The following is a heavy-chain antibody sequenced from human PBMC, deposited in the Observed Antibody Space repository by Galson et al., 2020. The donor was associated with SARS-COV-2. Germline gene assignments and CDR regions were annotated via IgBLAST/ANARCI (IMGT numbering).Heavy chain of an antibody. CDR1: GGSISSSSYY. V-gene: IGHV4-39*07. CDR3: ARIYVRRPTVVTPGVAYQFDY. D-gene: IGHD4-17*01. Sequence: SETLSLTCTVSGGSISSSSYYWGWIRQPPGKGLEWIGSIYYSGSTYYNPSLKSRVTISVDTSKNQFSLKLSSVTAADTAVYYCARIYVRRPTVVTPGVAYQFDYWGQGTLVTVSS. J-gene: IGHJ4*02. CDR2: IYYSGST.